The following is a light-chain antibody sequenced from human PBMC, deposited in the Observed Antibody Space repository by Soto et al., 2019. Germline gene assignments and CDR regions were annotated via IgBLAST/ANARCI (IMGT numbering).Light chain of an antibody. CDR2: RDT. CDR1: KIGSKN. J-gene: IGLJ2*01. Sequence: SSELTQSVSVSVALGQTASIACGGNKIGSKNVHWYQQKPGQAPTLVIYRDTKRPSGIPERFSASNSGNTATLTITRVEAGDEADYYCQVWGSDTAVFGGGTKLTVL. V-gene: IGLV3-9*01. CDR3: QVWGSDTAV.